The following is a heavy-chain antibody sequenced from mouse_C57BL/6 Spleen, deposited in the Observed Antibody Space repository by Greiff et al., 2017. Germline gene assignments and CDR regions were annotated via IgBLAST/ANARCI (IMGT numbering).Heavy chain of an antibody. J-gene: IGHJ1*03. Sequence: QVQLQQPGAELVKPGASVKLSCKASGYTFTSYWMHWVKQRPGRGLEWIGRNDPNSGGTKYNEKFKSKATLTVDKPSSTAYMQLSSLTSEDSAVYYCARERGDYDGGPSWYFDVWGTGTTVTVSS. CDR1: GYTFTSYW. CDR3: ARERGDYDGGPSWYFDV. D-gene: IGHD2-4*01. V-gene: IGHV1-72*01. CDR2: NDPNSGGT.